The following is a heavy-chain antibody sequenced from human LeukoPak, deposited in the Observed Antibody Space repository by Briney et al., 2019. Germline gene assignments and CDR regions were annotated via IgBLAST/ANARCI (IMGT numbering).Heavy chain of an antibody. D-gene: IGHD1-26*01. CDR2: IHDTGST. V-gene: IGHV4-59*08. CDR3: ARVEPYSYYFGMDV. CDR1: GGSISTYY. Sequence: SETLSLTCTVSGGSISTYYWSWIRQSPGKGLDWIGYIHDTGSTNYNPSLKSRVSISVDRSKSQFSLHLSSVTAADTAVYFCARVEPYSYYFGMDVWGRGTTVTVSS. J-gene: IGHJ6*02.